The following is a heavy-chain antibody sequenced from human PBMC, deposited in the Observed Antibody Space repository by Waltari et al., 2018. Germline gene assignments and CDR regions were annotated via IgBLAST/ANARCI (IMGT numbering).Heavy chain of an antibody. D-gene: IGHD3-16*01. V-gene: IGHV4-39*02. CDR2: VYYSGAS. CDR1: GCPLRSSGFY. J-gene: IGHJ4*02. CDR3: VRPERGSYYYFDS. Sequence: QLQLQESGPGLVKPSETLSLTCTVPGCPLRSSGFYWGWIRQSPGKGLEWIGSVYYSGASYYNPSLESRVTMSIDTSKRHFSLRLTSVTVADTAVYYCVRPERGSYYYFDSWGQGTLVIVSS.